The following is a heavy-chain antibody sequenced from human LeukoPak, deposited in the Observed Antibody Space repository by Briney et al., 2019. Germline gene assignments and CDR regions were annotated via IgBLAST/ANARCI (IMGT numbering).Heavy chain of an antibody. V-gene: IGHV6-1*01. CDR1: GDSVSSNNGA. J-gene: IGHJ4*02. CDR2: TYYRSKWYN. CDR3: ARRAVFWSYFDY. D-gene: IGHD2-8*02. Sequence: SQTLSLTCAISGDSVSSNNGAWNWIRQSPSRGLEWLGRTYYRSKWYNEYAVSMRGRMTINADTSKNQFSLQLNSVTAADTAVYYCARRAVFWSYFDYWGQGTLVTVSS.